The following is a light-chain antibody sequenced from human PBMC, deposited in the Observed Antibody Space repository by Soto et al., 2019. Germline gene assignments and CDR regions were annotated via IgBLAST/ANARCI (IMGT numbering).Light chain of an antibody. V-gene: IGKV1-27*01. J-gene: IGKJ3*01. CDR3: QKYNSAPQFT. CDR2: AAS. CDR1: QGISNY. Sequence: DIQMTQSPSSLSASVGDRVTITCRASQGISNYLAWYQQKPGKVPKLLIYAASTLQSGVPSRFSGSGSGTDFTLTISSLQPEDVATYSCQKYNSAPQFTFGPGTKVDIK.